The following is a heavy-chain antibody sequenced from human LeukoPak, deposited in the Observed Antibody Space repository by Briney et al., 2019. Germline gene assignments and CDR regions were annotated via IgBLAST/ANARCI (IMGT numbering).Heavy chain of an antibody. CDR2: ISGGGGST. J-gene: IGHJ6*03. V-gene: IGHV3-23*01. D-gene: IGHD2-15*01. CDR1: GFTFSNYA. Sequence: GGSLRLSCAASGFTFSNYAMNWVRQAPGRGLEWVLGISGGGGSTWYADSVKGRFTISRDDSKNTVYLQMNSLRAEDTAVYYCAKGLRYCSGGSCYSGDYMDVWGKGTTVTVSS. CDR3: AKGLRYCSGGSCYSGDYMDV.